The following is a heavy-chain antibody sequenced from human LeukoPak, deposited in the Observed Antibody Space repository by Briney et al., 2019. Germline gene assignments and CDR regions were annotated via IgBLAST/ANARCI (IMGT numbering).Heavy chain of an antibody. Sequence: ASVKVSCKASGYTFTTYDINWVRQAPGQGLEWMGWLNPNSGNTGYAQKFQGRVTITRNTSINTAYMELSSLRSDDTAVYYCARMTVSGRDNWFDPWGQGTLVTVSS. V-gene: IGHV1-8*03. CDR3: ARMTVSGRDNWFDP. CDR1: GYTFTTYD. D-gene: IGHD6-19*01. J-gene: IGHJ5*02. CDR2: LNPNSGNT.